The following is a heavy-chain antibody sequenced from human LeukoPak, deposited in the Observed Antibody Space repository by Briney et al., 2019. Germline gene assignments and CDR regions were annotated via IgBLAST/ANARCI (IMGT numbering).Heavy chain of an antibody. J-gene: IGHJ4*02. CDR1: GFTVSAKY. Sequence: GGSLRLSCAASGFTVSAKYMNWVRQAPWKELEWVSVIYSGGSTYYADSVKGRFTISRDNSKNALYLQMNSLRADDTAVYYCARDPDSSSGKYFDYWGQGTLVTVSS. V-gene: IGHV3-53*01. CDR2: IYSGGST. CDR3: ARDPDSSSGKYFDY. D-gene: IGHD6-13*01.